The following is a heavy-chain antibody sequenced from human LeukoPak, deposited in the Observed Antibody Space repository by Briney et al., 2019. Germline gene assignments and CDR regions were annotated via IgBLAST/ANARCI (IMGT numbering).Heavy chain of an antibody. V-gene: IGHV4-34*01. CDR3: ARGGNWNAGP. J-gene: IGHJ5*02. D-gene: IGHD1-1*01. CDR2: INHSGNT. Sequence: PSETLSLTCAVYGGSFSGYYWSWIRQPPGKGLEWIGEINHSGNTNYNPSLKSRVTISVDTSKNQFSPKLSSVTAADTAVYYCARGGNWNAGPWGQGTLVTVSS. CDR1: GGSFSGYY.